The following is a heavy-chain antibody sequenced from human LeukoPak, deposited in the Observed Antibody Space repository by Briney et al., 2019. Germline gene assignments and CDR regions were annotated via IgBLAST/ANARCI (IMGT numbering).Heavy chain of an antibody. CDR2: IRYDGSNK. V-gene: IGHV3-30*02. CDR1: GFTFSSYG. J-gene: IGHJ4*02. Sequence: PGGSLRLSCAASGFTFSSYGMHWVRQAPGKWLEWVAFIRYDGSNKYYADSVKGRFTIPRDNSKNTLYLQMNSLRAEDTAVYYCAKDLPPSLYSSGWPPDYWGQGTLVTVSS. D-gene: IGHD6-19*01. CDR3: AKDLPPSLYSSGWPPDY.